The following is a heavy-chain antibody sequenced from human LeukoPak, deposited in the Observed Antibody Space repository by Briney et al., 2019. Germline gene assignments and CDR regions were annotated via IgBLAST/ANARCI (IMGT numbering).Heavy chain of an antibody. J-gene: IGHJ4*02. Sequence: GGSLRLSCAASGFTFSSYGMHWVRQAPGKGLEWVAVISYDGSNKYYADSVKGRFTISRDNSKNTLYLQMNSLRAEDTAVYYSAKDRYSYGGFDYWGQGTLVTVSS. CDR1: GFTFSSYG. D-gene: IGHD5-18*01. CDR3: AKDRYSYGGFDY. CDR2: ISYDGSNK. V-gene: IGHV3-30*18.